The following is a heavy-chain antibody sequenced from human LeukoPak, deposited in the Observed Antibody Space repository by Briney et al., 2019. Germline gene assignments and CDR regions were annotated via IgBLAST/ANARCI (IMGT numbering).Heavy chain of an antibody. CDR2: ISNDGDNT. V-gene: IGHV3-64*01. CDR3: ARVRSGYFRAPDFDY. D-gene: IGHD3-22*01. CDR1: GFTFTTYA. Sequence: GGSLRLSCAASGFTFTTYAMHWVRQAPGKGLEYVSSISNDGDNTYYANSVRGRFTISRDNSKNTLYLQLGSLRAEDMAVYYCARVRSGYFRAPDFDYWGQGTLVTASS. J-gene: IGHJ4*02.